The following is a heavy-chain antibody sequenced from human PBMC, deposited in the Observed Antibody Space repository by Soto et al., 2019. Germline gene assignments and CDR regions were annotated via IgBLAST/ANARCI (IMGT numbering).Heavy chain of an antibody. CDR3: ATDAYYYDSSGYYSFGYYYGMDV. Sequence: SETLSLTCTVSGASISSSYWSCIRQPPWKGLEWIGYIFHSGSSNYNPSLKSRVTISVDTSKNQFSLNLSSLTTADTAVYFCATDAYYYDSSGYYSFGYYYGMDVWGQGTKVTVSS. CDR1: GASISSSY. J-gene: IGHJ6*01. V-gene: IGHV4-59*01. CDR2: IFHSGSS. D-gene: IGHD3-22*01.